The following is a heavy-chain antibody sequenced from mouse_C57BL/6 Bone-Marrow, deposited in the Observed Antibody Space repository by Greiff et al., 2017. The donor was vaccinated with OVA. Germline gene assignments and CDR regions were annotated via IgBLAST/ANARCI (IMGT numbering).Heavy chain of an antibody. CDR1: GFTFSDYY. D-gene: IGHD2-5*01. J-gene: IGHJ4*01. Sequence: EVQGVESGGGLVQPGGSLKLSCAASGFTFSDYYMYWVRQTPEKRLEWVAYISTGGGSTYYPDTVKGRFTISRDNAKNTLYLQMSRLKSEDTAMYYCARHSYYSNDYAMDYWGQGTSVTVSS. V-gene: IGHV5-12*01. CDR2: ISTGGGST. CDR3: ARHSYYSNDYAMDY.